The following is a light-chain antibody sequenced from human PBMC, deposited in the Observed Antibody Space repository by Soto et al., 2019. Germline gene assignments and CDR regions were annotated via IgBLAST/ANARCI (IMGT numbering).Light chain of an antibody. CDR2: DAS. Sequence: EIVLTQSPATLSLSPGERATLSCRASQSVSRYLAWYQQKPGQAPRLLIYDASNKATGIPARFSGSGSGTDFTLTISSLEPEDFAVYYCQQSSNWSLTFGGGTKVEIK. CDR1: QSVSRY. CDR3: QQSSNWSLT. J-gene: IGKJ4*01. V-gene: IGKV3-11*01.